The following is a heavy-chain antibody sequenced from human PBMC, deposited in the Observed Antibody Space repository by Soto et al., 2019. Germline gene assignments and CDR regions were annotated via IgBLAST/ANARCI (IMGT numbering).Heavy chain of an antibody. J-gene: IGHJ4*02. CDR2: ISYDGSNK. CDR3: ARGKGIAAAGPIYY. D-gene: IGHD6-13*01. V-gene: IGHV3-30-3*01. CDR1: GFTFSSYA. Sequence: GGSLRLSCAASGFTFSSYAMHWVRQAPGKGLEWVAVISYDGSNKYYADSVKGRFTISRDNSKNTLYLQMNSLRAEDTAVYYCARGKGIAAAGPIYYWGQGTLVTVSS.